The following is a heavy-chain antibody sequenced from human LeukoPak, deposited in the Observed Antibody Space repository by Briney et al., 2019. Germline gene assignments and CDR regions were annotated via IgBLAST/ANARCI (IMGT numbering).Heavy chain of an antibody. CDR3: AKDCLYYDFWSGPRTAIDY. Sequence: GGSLRLSCAASGFTFSSYAMSWVRQAPGKGLEWVSAISASGSSTYYADSVKGRFTISRDNSQNTLYLQMSSLRAEDAAVYYCAKDCLYYDFWSGPRTAIDYWGQGTLVTVSS. CDR2: ISASGSST. J-gene: IGHJ4*02. D-gene: IGHD3-3*01. V-gene: IGHV3-23*01. CDR1: GFTFSSYA.